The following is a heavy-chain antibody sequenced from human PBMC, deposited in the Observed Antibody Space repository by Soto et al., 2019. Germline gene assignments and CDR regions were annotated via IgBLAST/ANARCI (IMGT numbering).Heavy chain of an antibody. CDR2: IIPIFGTA. J-gene: IGHJ5*02. Sequence: SVKVSCKASGGTFSSYAISWVRQAPGQGLEWMGGIIPIFGTANYAQKFQGGVTITADESTSTAYMELSSLRSEDTAVYYCARDYCTNGVCPNWFDPWGQGTLVTVS. D-gene: IGHD2-8*01. CDR1: GGTFSSYA. V-gene: IGHV1-69*13. CDR3: ARDYCTNGVCPNWFDP.